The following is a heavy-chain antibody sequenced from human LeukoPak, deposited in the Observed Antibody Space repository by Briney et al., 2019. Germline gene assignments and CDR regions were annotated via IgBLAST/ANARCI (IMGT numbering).Heavy chain of an antibody. V-gene: IGHV3-53*04. J-gene: IGHJ5*02. D-gene: IGHD6-13*01. CDR1: GFTFSSYP. CDR2: IYSGGGT. CDR3: ARGLQQQLGWFDP. Sequence: PGGSLRLSCAASGFTFSSYPMSWVRQAPGKGLEWVSIIYSGGGTNYADSVKGRFTISRNNSKNTLYLQMSSLRPDDTAVYYCARGLQQQLGWFDPWGQGTLVTVSS.